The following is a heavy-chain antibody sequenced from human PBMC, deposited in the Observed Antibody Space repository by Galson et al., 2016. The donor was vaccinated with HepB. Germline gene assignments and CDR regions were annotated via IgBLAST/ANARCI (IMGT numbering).Heavy chain of an antibody. CDR2: ISWDGRRP. CDR3: GKDWGSLWESSGKGMDV. CDR1: GFTFDDYT. V-gene: IGHV3-43*01. J-gene: IGHJ6*02. Sequence: SLRLSCAVSGFTFDDYTMHWVRQAPGKGLEWISLISWDGRRPFYTDSVEGRFTISRDNRKNTLYLQMNSLTIGDNAVYYCGKDWGSLWESSGKGMDVWGQGTTVTVSS. D-gene: IGHD3-10*01.